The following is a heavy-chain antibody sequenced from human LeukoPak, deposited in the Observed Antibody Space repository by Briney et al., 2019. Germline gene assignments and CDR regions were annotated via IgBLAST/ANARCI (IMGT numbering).Heavy chain of an antibody. J-gene: IGHJ3*01. CDR1: GFTFSRYW. Sequence: PGGSLRLSCAASGFTFSRYWIHWVRQAPGKGRVWVSRINNDGSDTIYADSVKGRFAMSRDNAKNTLFLQMSGLRAEDTAVYYCARGGFSHAFDVWGQGTTVTVSS. CDR3: ARGGFSHAFDV. CDR2: INNDGSDT. V-gene: IGHV3-74*01. D-gene: IGHD2/OR15-2a*01.